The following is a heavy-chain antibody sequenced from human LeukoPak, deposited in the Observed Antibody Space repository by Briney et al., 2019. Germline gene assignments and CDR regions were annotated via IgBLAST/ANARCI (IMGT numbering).Heavy chain of an antibody. J-gene: IGHJ6*02. V-gene: IGHV3-7*03. CDR2: IKDDGSER. CDR3: ARARSFRRTTIFGVVIPYGMDV. Sequence: GGSLRLSCEGSAFIFSGHWMNWVRQTPGKGLEWVASIKDDGSERQYVDSVKGRFSISRDNTKGSLFLQLNSLRAEDTAVYYCARARSFRRTTIFGVVIPYGMDVWGQGTTVTVSS. CDR1: AFIFSGHW. D-gene: IGHD3-3*01.